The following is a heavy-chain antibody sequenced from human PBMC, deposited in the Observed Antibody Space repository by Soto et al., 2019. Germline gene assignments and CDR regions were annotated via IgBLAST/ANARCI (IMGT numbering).Heavy chain of an antibody. CDR2: IRNKAKSYTT. CDR1: GFTFSDYY. Sequence: EVQLVESGGGLVQPGGSLRLSCAASGFTFSDYYMDWVRQAPGKGLEWVARIRNKAKSYTTEYAASVKGRFTVSRDDSKTSLYLQMNSLETEDTAVYYCGSANADPTGHWYVDLWGRGTLVTVSS. V-gene: IGHV3-72*01. CDR3: GSANADPTGHWYVDL. J-gene: IGHJ2*01. D-gene: IGHD3-9*01.